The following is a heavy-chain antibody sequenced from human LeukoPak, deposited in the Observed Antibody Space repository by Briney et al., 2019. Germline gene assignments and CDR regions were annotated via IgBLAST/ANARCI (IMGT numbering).Heavy chain of an antibody. D-gene: IGHD3-10*02. CDR3: ARGGGVRGVNYFDY. Sequence: GRSLRLSCAASGFTFSSYGMHWVRQAPGKGLEWVAVIWYDGSNKYYADSVKGRFTISRDSSKNTLYLQMNSLRAEDTAVYYCARGGGVRGVNYFDYWGQGTLVTVSS. CDR2: IWYDGSNK. CDR1: GFTFSSYG. J-gene: IGHJ4*02. V-gene: IGHV3-33*01.